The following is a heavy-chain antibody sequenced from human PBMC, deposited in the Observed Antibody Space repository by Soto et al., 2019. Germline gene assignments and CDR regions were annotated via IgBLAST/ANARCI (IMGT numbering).Heavy chain of an antibody. D-gene: IGHD1-7*01. J-gene: IGHJ6*03. CDR2: TYYRSRWYN. Sequence: QVQLQESGPGLVKPSQTLSLTCAISGDSVSSNSAAWNWIRLSPSRGLEWLARTYYRSRWYNDYSVSVISRITVNPDTSKNQFSLQLTSVTPEDTAVYYCAGTTSHQWYYMDVWGKGTTVTGSS. V-gene: IGHV6-1*01. CDR1: GDSVSSNSAA. CDR3: AGTTSHQWYYMDV.